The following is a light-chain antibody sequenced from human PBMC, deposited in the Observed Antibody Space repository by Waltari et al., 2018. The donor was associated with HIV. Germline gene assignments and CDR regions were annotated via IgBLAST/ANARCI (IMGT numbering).Light chain of an antibody. CDR1: SSDVGGYTY. Sequence: QSALTQPPSASGSPGQSVTLPCTGPSSDVGGYTYVSWHQQHPGKAPNLMIYDVIKRPSGVPDRFSGSKSGNTASLTVSGLQPEDEADYYCSSHAGSKVVFGGGTRLTVL. J-gene: IGLJ2*01. CDR2: DVI. CDR3: SSHAGSKVV. V-gene: IGLV2-8*01.